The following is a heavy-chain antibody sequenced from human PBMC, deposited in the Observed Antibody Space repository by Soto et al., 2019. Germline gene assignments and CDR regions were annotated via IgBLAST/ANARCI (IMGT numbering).Heavy chain of an antibody. V-gene: IGHV3-23*01. J-gene: IGHJ4*02. CDR3: AKDRLSYYYDSSGYPVVY. Sequence: GGSLKLSCAASGFTFSSYAITWVRQAPGKGLECVSAISGSGGSTYYADSVKGRFTISRDNSKNTLYLQMNTLRAEDTALYYCAKDRLSYYYDSSGYPVVYWGQGTLVTVSS. D-gene: IGHD3-22*01. CDR2: ISGSGGST. CDR1: GFTFSSYA.